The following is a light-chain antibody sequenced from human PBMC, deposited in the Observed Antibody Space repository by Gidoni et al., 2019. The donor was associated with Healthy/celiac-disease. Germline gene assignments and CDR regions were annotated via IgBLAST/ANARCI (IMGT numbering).Light chain of an antibody. CDR2: EVS. CDR1: SSDVGSYNL. J-gene: IGLJ1*01. V-gene: IGLV2-23*02. Sequence: QSALPQPASVAGAPEQSITISCTGTSSDVGSYNLVSWYQQHPGKAPKLMIYEVSKRPSGVSNRFSGSKSGNTASLTISGLQAEDEADYYCCSYAGSVYVFGTGTKVTVL. CDR3: CSYAGSVYV.